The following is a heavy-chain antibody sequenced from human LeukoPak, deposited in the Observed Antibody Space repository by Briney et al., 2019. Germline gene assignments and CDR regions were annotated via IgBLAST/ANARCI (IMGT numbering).Heavy chain of an antibody. Sequence: SETLSPTCAVYGGSFSGYYWSWIRQPPGKGLEWIGEINHSGSTNYNPSLRSRVTISVDTSKNQFSLKLSSVTAADTAVYYCAREGTTPPLGDYYYGMDVWGQGTTVTVSS. J-gene: IGHJ6*02. CDR3: AREGTTPPLGDYYYGMDV. D-gene: IGHD1-1*01. CDR1: GGSFSGYY. CDR2: INHSGST. V-gene: IGHV4-34*01.